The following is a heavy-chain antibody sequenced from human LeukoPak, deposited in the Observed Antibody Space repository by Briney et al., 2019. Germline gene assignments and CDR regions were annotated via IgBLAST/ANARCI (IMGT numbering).Heavy chain of an antibody. CDR3: ANKHLYYDILTGWDY. Sequence: GGSLRLSCAASGFTFNTYAMTWVRQAPGRGLEWVSTISGSGGSTYYADSVKGRLTISRDNSKNTVYLQMNSLRAEDTAVYYCANKHLYYDILTGWDYWGQGTLVTVSS. V-gene: IGHV3-23*01. CDR2: ISGSGGST. J-gene: IGHJ4*02. CDR1: GFTFNTYA. D-gene: IGHD3-9*01.